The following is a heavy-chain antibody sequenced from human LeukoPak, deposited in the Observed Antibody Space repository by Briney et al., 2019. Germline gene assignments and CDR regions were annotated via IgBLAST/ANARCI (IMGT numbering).Heavy chain of an antibody. CDR3: AREGLAGATENWFDP. D-gene: IGHD1-26*01. CDR1: GGSISSYY. CDR2: IYTSGST. V-gene: IGHV4-4*07. J-gene: IGHJ5*02. Sequence: SETLSLTCTVSGGSISSYYWSWIRQPAGKGLEWIGRIYTSGSTNYNPSLKSRVTMSVDTSKNQFSLKLSSVTAADTAVYYCAREGLAGATENWFDPWGQGTLVTVSS.